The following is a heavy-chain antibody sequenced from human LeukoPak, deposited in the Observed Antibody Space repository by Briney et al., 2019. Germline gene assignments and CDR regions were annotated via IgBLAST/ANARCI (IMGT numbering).Heavy chain of an antibody. D-gene: IGHD4-17*01. CDR3: ARATVTSRYFDY. Sequence: GEALEISFHCSGYSFTSYWIAWVRQVPGKGLEWMGIIYPGDSDTRYSPSSQGQVSISADKSITTAYLQWSSLKASDTAMYYCARATVTSRYFDYWGQGTLVTVSS. V-gene: IGHV5-51*01. CDR1: GYSFTSYW. J-gene: IGHJ4*02. CDR2: IYPGDSDT.